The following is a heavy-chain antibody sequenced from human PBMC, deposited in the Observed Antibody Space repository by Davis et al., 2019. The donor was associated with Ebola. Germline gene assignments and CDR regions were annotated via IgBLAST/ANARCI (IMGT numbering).Heavy chain of an antibody. D-gene: IGHD4-17*01. V-gene: IGHV3-30*18. CDR3: AKDLGNGDHLFDP. J-gene: IGHJ5*02. Sequence: GESLKISCAASGFTFSSYGMHWVRQAPGKGLEWVAVISYDGSNKYYADSVKGRFTISRDNSKNTLYLQMNSLRAEDTAVYYCAKDLGNGDHLFDPWGQGTLVTVSS. CDR1: GFTFSSYG. CDR2: ISYDGSNK.